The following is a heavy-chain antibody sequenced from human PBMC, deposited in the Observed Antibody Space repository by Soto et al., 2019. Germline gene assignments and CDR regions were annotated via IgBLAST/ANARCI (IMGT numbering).Heavy chain of an antibody. CDR1: EYTFTSYY. J-gene: IGHJ6*02. V-gene: IGHV1-46*01. Sequence: ASVMVSCKASEYTFTSYYMYWVRQAPGQGLEWMGIINPSGSSTSYAQNFQGRVTMTRDTSTSTVYMELSSLRSEDTADYYCASGRVGATPLYYYAMDVWGQGTTVTVSS. CDR3: ASGRVGATPLYYYAMDV. D-gene: IGHD1-26*01. CDR2: INPSGSST.